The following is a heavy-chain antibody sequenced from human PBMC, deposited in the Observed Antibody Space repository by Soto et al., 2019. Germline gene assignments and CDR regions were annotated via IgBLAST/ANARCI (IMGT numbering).Heavy chain of an antibody. CDR3: AADMDYYYYGMDV. V-gene: IGHV1-58*01. CDR1: GFTFTSSA. Sequence: SVKVSCKASGFTFTSSAVQWVRQARGQRLEWIGWIVVGSGNTNYAQKFQERVTITRDMSTSTAYMELSSLRSEDTAVYYCAADMDYYYYGMDVWGQGTTVTVSS. J-gene: IGHJ6*02. D-gene: IGHD2-2*03. CDR2: IVVGSGNT.